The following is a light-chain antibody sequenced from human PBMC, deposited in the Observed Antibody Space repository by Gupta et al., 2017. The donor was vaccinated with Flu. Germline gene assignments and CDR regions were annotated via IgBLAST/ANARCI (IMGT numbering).Light chain of an antibody. V-gene: IGLV1-40*01. J-gene: IGLJ3*02. CDR1: SSNFGDGYD. Sequence: QSVLTQPPPVSGAPGQRTSISSPGTSSNFGDGYDVHWYQQFPGTAPKLLLYGNNTRASGVPDRFAGSKSGTSASRAITGLQAEDEADDYCQSYDISLSGSVCGGGTKLTVL. CDR2: GNN. CDR3: QSYDISLSGSV.